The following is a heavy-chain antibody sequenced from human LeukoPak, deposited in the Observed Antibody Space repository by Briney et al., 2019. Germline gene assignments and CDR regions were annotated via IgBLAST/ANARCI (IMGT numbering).Heavy chain of an antibody. D-gene: IGHD6-13*01. CDR3: ASDSSSWYADAFDI. Sequence: KPGGSLRLSCAASGFTFSSYGMNWVRRAPGKGLEWVSSISSSSSYIYYADSVKGRFTISRDNAKNSLYLQMNSLRAEDTAVYYCASDSSSWYADAFDIWGQGTMVTVSS. J-gene: IGHJ3*02. CDR1: GFTFSSYG. CDR2: ISSSSSYI. V-gene: IGHV3-21*01.